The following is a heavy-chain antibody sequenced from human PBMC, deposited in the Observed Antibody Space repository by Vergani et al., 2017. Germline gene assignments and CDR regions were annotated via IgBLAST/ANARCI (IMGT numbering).Heavy chain of an antibody. CDR1: EFTFSNYA. Sequence: EVQLLESGGGLVQPGGSLRLTCAASEFTFSNYAMNWVRQAPGKGLEWVSGISGSGVRAYYTDSVKGRFTISRDNSKNMLFLQMNNLRTEDTAIYYCASGGPRCSSTSCYAGYYYYMDVWGKGTTVTVSS. CDR3: ASGGPRCSSTSCYAGYYYYMDV. J-gene: IGHJ6*03. D-gene: IGHD2-2*01. CDR2: ISGSGVRA. V-gene: IGHV3-23*01.